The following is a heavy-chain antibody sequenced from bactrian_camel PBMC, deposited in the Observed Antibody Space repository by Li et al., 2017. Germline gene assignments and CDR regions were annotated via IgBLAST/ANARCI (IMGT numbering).Heavy chain of an antibody. CDR2: INSSGRNT. CDR1: GFTFSDYT. V-gene: IGHV3S40*01. CDR3: KTNCPGYK. J-gene: IGHJ4*01. D-gene: IGHD3*01. Sequence: VQLVESGGGLVQPGGSLRLSCAASGFTFSDYTMTWVRQSPEKGLEWVCDINSSGRNTLYADSVKGRFTISKDKAKETIYLQMNSLKPEDTAMYSCKTNCPGYKWGQGTQVTVS.